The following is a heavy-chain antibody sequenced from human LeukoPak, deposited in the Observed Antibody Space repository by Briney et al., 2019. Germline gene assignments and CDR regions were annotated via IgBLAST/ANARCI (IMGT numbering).Heavy chain of an antibody. J-gene: IGHJ4*02. CDR1: GGSFSGYY. CDR3: ARRHYEILSGYPS. D-gene: IGHD3-9*01. V-gene: IGHV4-34*12. Sequence: SETLSLTCAVYGGSFSGYYWSWIRQPPGKGLEWIGEIIHSGSPNYNPSLKSRVTMSIDTSKNQFSLNLSSVNAADTAVYYCARRHYEILSGYPSWGQGILVTVSS. CDR2: IIHSGSP.